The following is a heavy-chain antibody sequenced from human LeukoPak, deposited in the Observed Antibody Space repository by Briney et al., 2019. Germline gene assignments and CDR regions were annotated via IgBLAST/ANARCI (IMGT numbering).Heavy chain of an antibody. CDR2: IYYSGST. D-gene: IGHD5-18*01. J-gene: IGHJ6*02. CDR1: GGSISSGDYY. V-gene: IGHV4-30-4*01. CDR3: AREAMSGYYYGMDV. Sequence: SETLSLTCTVSGGSISSGDYYWSWIRQPPGKGLEWIGYIYYSGSTYYNPSLKSRVTISVDTSKNQFSLKLSSVTAADTAVYYCAREAMSGYYYGMDVWGQGTTVTVSS.